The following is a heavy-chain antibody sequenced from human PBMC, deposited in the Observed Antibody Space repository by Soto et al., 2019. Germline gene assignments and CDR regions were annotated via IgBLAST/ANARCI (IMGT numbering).Heavy chain of an antibody. CDR1: GYTFTSYG. Sequence: QVQLVQSGAEVKKPGASVKVSCKASGYTFTSYGISWVRQAPGQGLEWMGWISAYNGNTNYAQKLQGRVTMPTDTSTSTAHMELRRLRSDDTAVYYCAGDLAAGNCDYWGQGTLVTVSS. V-gene: IGHV1-18*01. D-gene: IGHD6-13*01. CDR2: ISAYNGNT. CDR3: AGDLAAGNCDY. J-gene: IGHJ4*02.